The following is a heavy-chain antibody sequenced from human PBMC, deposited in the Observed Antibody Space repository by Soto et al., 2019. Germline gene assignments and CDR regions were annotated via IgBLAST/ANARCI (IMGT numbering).Heavy chain of an antibody. D-gene: IGHD3-22*01. J-gene: IGHJ6*02. CDR3: ASYYDSSGHYYYYYGMDV. CDR2: IIPIFGTA. V-gene: IGHV1-69*13. CDR1: GGTFSSYA. Sequence: SVKVSCNASGGTFSSYAIGWVRQAPGQGLEWMGGIIPIFGTANYAQKFQGRVTITADESTSTAYMELSSLRSEDTAVYYCASYYDSSGHYYYYYGMDVWGQGTTVTVSS.